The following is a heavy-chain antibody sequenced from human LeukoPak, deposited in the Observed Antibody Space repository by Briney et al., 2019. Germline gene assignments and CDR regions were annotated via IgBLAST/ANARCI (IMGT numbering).Heavy chain of an antibody. V-gene: IGHV4-59*01. J-gene: IGHJ4*02. CDR3: ARVSSRNDYIY. D-gene: IGHD4-11*01. CDR2: IHYIGST. CDR1: GGSISGYY. Sequence: PSETLSLTCTVSGGSISGYYRSWIRQPPGKGLEWIGFIHYIGSTNYNPSLKSRVTISVDTSKNQFSLKLYSVTAADTAVYYCARVSSRNDYIYWGQGTLVTVSS.